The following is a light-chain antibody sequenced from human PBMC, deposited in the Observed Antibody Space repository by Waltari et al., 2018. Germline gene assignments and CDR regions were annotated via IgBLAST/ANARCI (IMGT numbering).Light chain of an antibody. CDR3: QQRSNWPPFT. CDR1: QSVSSY. J-gene: IGKJ4*01. CDR2: DAS. V-gene: IGKV3-11*01. Sequence: EIVLTQFPATLSLSPAVRPTLSCRASQSVSSYLAWYQQKPGQAPRLLIYDASNRATGIPARCSGSGSGTDFTLTISSLEPEYFAVYYCQQRSNWPPFTFGGGTKVEIK.